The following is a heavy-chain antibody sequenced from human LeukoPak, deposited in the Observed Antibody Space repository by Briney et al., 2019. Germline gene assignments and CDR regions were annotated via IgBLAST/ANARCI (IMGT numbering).Heavy chain of an antibody. CDR2: INQDESEK. Sequence: QSGGSLRLSCTTSGFTFSDFWMGWVRQAPGKGLEWVADINQDESEKYYGDSMRGRFTISRDNAEKSLYLQMNSLRAEDTALYYCARESRPEGRLIDIDFWGQGTLVTVSS. D-gene: IGHD1-1*01. J-gene: IGHJ4*02. V-gene: IGHV3-7*01. CDR1: GFTFSDFW. CDR3: ARESRPEGRLIDIDF.